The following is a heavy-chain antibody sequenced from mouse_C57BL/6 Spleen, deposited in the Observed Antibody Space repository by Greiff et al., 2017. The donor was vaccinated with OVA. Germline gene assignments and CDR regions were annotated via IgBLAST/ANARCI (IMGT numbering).Heavy chain of an antibody. CDR2: IDPETGGT. Sequence: QVQLQQSWAELVRPGASVTLSCKASGFTFTDYEMHWVKQTPVHGLEWIGAIDPETGGTAYNQKFKGQVILTADKSSSQTYMELRSLTSEDSAVYYCTRRELLRYYFDYWGQGTTLTVSS. J-gene: IGHJ2*01. V-gene: IGHV1-15*01. CDR1: GFTFTDYE. CDR3: TRRELLRYYFDY. D-gene: IGHD1-1*01.